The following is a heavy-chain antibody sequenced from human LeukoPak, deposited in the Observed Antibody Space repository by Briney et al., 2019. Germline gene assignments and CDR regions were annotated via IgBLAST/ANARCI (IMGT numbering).Heavy chain of an antibody. V-gene: IGHV3-48*04. CDR3: AREDAHRWYYDILTDYSENAFDI. CDR1: GFIFSSYS. D-gene: IGHD3-9*01. Sequence: PGGSLRLSCAASGFIFSSYSMNWVRQAPGKGLEWVSYISSSGSPIYYADSVKGRFTISRDNARNSLYLQMNSLRAEDTAVYYCAREDAHRWYYDILTDYSENAFDIWGQGTKVTVSS. CDR2: ISSSGSPI. J-gene: IGHJ3*02.